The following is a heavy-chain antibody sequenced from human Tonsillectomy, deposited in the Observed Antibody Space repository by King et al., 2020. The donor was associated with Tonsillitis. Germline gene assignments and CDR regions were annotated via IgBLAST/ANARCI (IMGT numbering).Heavy chain of an antibody. CDR3: AKPSPTKPMVDWYFDL. J-gene: IGHJ2*01. Sequence: VQLVESGGGLVQPGGSLRLSCAASGFRFSDYAMSWVRQAPGKGLEWVSGIRGDSLSTYYAASLQGRFTISRDNSKNTVYLQIKRLRAEDTAIYYCAKPSPTKPMVDWYFDLWGRGTLVTVSS. CDR2: IRGDSLST. V-gene: IGHV3-23*04. D-gene: IGHD4/OR15-4a*01. CDR1: GFRFSDYA.